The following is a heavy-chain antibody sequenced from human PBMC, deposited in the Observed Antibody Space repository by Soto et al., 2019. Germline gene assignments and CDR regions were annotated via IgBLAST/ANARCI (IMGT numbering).Heavy chain of an antibody. Sequence: SETLSLTCNVSGDSIRSYFWSWIRQPPGKGLEWIGYIPYSGGPTYNPSLKSRVTISIDTSKKQFSLRMTSVTAADTAVYYCASSKMGLIAVLETWGPGTLVTVSP. CDR2: IPYSGGP. CDR3: ASSKMGLIAVLET. CDR1: GDSIRSYF. J-gene: IGHJ5*02. D-gene: IGHD2-21*01. V-gene: IGHV4-59*01.